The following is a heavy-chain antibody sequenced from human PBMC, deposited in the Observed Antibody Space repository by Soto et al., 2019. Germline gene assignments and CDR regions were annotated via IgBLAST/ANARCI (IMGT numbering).Heavy chain of an antibody. CDR3: ARGPRITMIVVVRGGECFFDY. CDR1: GGSFSGYY. Sequence: SETLSLTCAVYGGSFSGYYWSWIRQPPGKGLEWIGEINHSGSTNYNPSLKSRVTISVDTSKNQFSLKLSSVTAADTAVYYCARGPRITMIVVVRGGECFFDYWAQGTLVTVSS. V-gene: IGHV4-34*01. J-gene: IGHJ4*02. D-gene: IGHD3-22*01. CDR2: INHSGST.